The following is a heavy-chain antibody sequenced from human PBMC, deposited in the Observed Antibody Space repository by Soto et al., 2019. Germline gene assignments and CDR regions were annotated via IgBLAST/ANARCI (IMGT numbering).Heavy chain of an antibody. Sequence: PSETLSLTCTVSGASVKTGGYYWTWIRQVPGKGLEWMGYIFYVSTTYYNPSLTSRITISVDPSKNQFSLKLTSVTAADTAVYYCASHGISGETLYSNNWFDPWGQGTLVTVSS. J-gene: IGHJ5*02. CDR3: ASHGISGETLYSNNWFDP. CDR1: GASVKTGGYY. CDR2: IFYVSTT. D-gene: IGHD3-10*01. V-gene: IGHV4-31*03.